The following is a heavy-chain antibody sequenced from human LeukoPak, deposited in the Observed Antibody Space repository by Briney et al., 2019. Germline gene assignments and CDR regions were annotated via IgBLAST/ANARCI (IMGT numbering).Heavy chain of an antibody. CDR2: IIPIFGTA. D-gene: IGHD1-7*01. J-gene: IGHJ5*02. CDR1: GDTFSSYA. V-gene: IGHV1-69*05. CDR3: ANHITGTTSWFDP. Sequence: ASVKVSCKASGDTFSSYAISWVRQAPGQGLEWMGRIIPIFGTANYAQKFQGRVTITTDESTSTAYMELSSLRSEDTAVYYCANHITGTTSWFDPWGQGTLVTVSS.